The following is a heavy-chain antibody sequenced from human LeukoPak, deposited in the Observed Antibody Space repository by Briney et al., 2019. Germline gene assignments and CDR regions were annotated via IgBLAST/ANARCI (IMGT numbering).Heavy chain of an antibody. Sequence: GGSLRLSCAASEITFSDTWMNWVRQAPGKGLEWVARIKDKFYSETTDYAAPVKGRFIISRDDSKKTVYLQMNSLKADDTAVYFCTTVTVCTGSSCPGAFDHWGQGTVVTVSS. CDR1: EITFSDTW. D-gene: IGHD2-8*02. V-gene: IGHV3-15*01. J-gene: IGHJ4*02. CDR3: TTVTVCTGSSCPGAFDH. CDR2: IKDKFYSETT.